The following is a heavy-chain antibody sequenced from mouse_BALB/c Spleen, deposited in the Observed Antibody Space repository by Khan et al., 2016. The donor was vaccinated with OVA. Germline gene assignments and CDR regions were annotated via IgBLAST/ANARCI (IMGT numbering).Heavy chain of an antibody. CDR3: ARPYYDPRDFEV. V-gene: IGHV14-3*02. D-gene: IGHD2-4*01. CDR1: GFNIKDTY. J-gene: IGHJ1*01. Sequence: EVQLQESGAELVKPGASVKLSCTASGFNIKDTYLHWVKQRPEQGLEWIGRIAPANGNTQYDPKFQGKAAITSDTSSNTSYLQLNSLTSEDTAVYYGARPYYDPRDFEVWGAGTTVTVSS. CDR2: IAPANGNT.